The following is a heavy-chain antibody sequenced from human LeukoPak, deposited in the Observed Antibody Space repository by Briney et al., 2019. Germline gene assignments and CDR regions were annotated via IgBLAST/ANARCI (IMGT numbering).Heavy chain of an antibody. D-gene: IGHD3-3*01. CDR3: ARDPYYDFWSGYYAFDI. J-gene: IGHJ3*02. V-gene: IGHV4-30-4*08. Sequence: SQTLSLTCTVSGGSISSGDYYWSWIRQPPGKGLEWIGYIYYSGSTYYNPSLKSRVTISVDTSKNQFSLKLSSATAADTAVYYCARDPYYDFWSGYYAFDIWGQGTMVPVSS. CDR1: GGSISSGDYY. CDR2: IYYSGST.